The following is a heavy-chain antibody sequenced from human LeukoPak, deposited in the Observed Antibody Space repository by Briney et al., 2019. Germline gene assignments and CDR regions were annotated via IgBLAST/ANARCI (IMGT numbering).Heavy chain of an antibody. D-gene: IGHD2-15*01. CDR1: GGTFSSYA. J-gene: IGHJ5*02. CDR2: IIPIFGTA. V-gene: IGHV1-69*13. Sequence: ASVKVSCKASGGTFSSYAISWVRQAPGQGLEWMGGIIPIFGTANYAQKFQGRVTITADESTSTAYMELSSLRSEDTAVYYCARDFGCSGGSCYSGIIWFDPWGQGTLVTVSS. CDR3: ARDFGCSGGSCYSGIIWFDP.